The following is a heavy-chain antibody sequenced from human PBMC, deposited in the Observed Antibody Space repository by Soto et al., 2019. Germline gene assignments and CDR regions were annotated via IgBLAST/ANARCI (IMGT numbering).Heavy chain of an antibody. CDR3: ARWSYLDY. D-gene: IGHD3-3*01. CDR2: ISGSDGKT. CDR1: GFSFGSYA. Sequence: RRLSCAASGFSFGSYALSWVHQAPGKGLEWVSTISGSDGKTFYADSVKGRFSISRDTSQSTLYLQMNSLRADDTAMYYCARWSYLDYWGQGTRVTVSS. V-gene: IGHV3-23*01. J-gene: IGHJ4*02.